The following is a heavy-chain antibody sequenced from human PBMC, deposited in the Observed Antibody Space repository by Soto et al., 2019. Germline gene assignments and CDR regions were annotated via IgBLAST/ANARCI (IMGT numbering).Heavy chain of an antibody. CDR1: GFTVSSYA. CDR3: AKDYGDYLYYFDY. V-gene: IGHV3-23*01. Sequence: GGSLRLSCAASGFTVSSYAMSWVRQAPGKGLEWVSAISGSGGSTYYADSVKGRFTISRDNSKNTLYLQMNSLRAEDTAGYYCAKDYGDYLYYFDYWGQGTLVTVSS. J-gene: IGHJ4*02. D-gene: IGHD4-17*01. CDR2: ISGSGGST.